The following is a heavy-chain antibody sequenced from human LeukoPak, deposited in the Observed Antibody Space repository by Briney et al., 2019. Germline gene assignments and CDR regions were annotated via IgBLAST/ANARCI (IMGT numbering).Heavy chain of an antibody. J-gene: IGHJ4*02. CDR2: IHHSGST. CDR1: GGSISSGYY. D-gene: IGHD6-19*01. CDR3: ARTSSSGLVGGYYFDY. Sequence: PSETLSLTCTVSGGSISSGYYWGWIRQPPGKGLQWIGSIHHSGSTYYNPSLKSRVTISVDTSKNQFSLKLSSVTAADTAVYYCARTSSSGLVGGYYFDYWGQGTLVTVSS. V-gene: IGHV4-38-2*02.